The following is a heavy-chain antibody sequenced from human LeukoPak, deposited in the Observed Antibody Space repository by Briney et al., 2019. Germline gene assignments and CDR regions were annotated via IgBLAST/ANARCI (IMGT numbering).Heavy chain of an antibody. D-gene: IGHD5-18*01. V-gene: IGHV1-2*02. J-gene: IGHJ6*03. CDR3: ARDGIEGYSYSSYYYYYYYMDV. CDR2: INPNSGGT. CDR1: GYTFTGYY. Sequence: ASVKVSCKASGYTFTGYYMHWVRQATGQGLEWMGWINPNSGGTNYAQKFQGRVTMTRDMSISTAYMELSRLRSDDTAVYYCARDGIEGYSYSSYYYYYYYMDVWGKGTMVTVSS.